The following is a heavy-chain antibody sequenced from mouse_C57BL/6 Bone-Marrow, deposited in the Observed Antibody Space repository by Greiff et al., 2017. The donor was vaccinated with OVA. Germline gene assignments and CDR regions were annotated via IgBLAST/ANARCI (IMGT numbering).Heavy chain of an antibody. Sequence: EVQGVESGGGLVQPKGSLKLSCAASGFSFNTYAMNWVRQAPGKGLEWVARIRSKSNNYATYYADSVKDRFTISRDDSESMLYLQMNNLKTEDTAMYYCVRSDYGDYYAMDYWGQGTSVTVSS. J-gene: IGHJ4*01. CDR3: VRSDYGDYYAMDY. CDR2: IRSKSNNYAT. D-gene: IGHD2-4*01. CDR1: GFSFNTYA. V-gene: IGHV10-1*01.